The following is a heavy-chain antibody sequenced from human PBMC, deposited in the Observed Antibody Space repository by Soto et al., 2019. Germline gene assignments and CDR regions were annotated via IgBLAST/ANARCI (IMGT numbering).Heavy chain of an antibody. CDR2: ISGSGGST. Sequence: PGGSLRLSCAASGFTFSSYAMSWVRQAPGKGLEWVSAISGSGGSTYYADSVKGRFTISRDNSKNTLYLQVNSLRAEDTAVYYCAKYITGGATTLMYYIDYGGQGTLVTVSS. D-gene: IGHD1-26*01. CDR3: AKYITGGATTLMYYIDY. CDR1: GFTFSSYA. V-gene: IGHV3-23*01. J-gene: IGHJ4*02.